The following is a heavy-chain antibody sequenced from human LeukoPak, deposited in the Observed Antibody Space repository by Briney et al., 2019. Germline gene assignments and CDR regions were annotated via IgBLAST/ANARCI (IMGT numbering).Heavy chain of an antibody. CDR1: GYTYSTYL. V-gene: IGHV1-46*01. CDR2: INPSGGPT. J-gene: IGHJ5*02. CDR3: ARGVVGGTTVGP. D-gene: IGHD1-7*01. Sequence: ASVQVSCKASGYTYSTYLMHWVRQAPGQGLEWMGIINPSGGPTTYAQKFQGRVTMTRDTSTAFLELSSLRFEDTAVYFCARGVVGGTTVGPWGQGTLVTVSS.